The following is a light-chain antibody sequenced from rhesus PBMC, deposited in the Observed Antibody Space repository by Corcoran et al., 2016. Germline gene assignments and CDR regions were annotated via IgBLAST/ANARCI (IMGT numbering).Light chain of an antibody. CDR3: SSFASSSTFI. V-gene: IGLV2-13*03. J-gene: IGLJ1*01. CDR2: EVS. CDR1: SSDIGGYNR. Sequence: QAAPTQSPPVSGSPGQSVTISCTGTSSDIGGYNRVSWYQQHPDKAPKLMIYEVSKRPSGVSDRFSGSKSGNTASLTISGLQAEYEADYYCSSFASSSTFIFGVGTRLTVL.